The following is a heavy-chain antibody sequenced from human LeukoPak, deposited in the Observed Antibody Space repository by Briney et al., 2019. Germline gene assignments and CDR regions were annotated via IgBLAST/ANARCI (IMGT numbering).Heavy chain of an antibody. CDR2: LYSEGGRT. J-gene: IGHJ4*02. CDR1: GFTFSNDW. D-gene: IGHD6-6*01. Sequence: GGSLRLSCVASGFTFSNDWIHWVRQAPGKGLVWVSRLYSEGGRTYYADPVKGRFTISRDNAKNTLYLQMNSLRVEDTAVYYCSRGLGQPVDYWGQGTLVTVSS. CDR3: SRGLGQPVDY. V-gene: IGHV3-74*01.